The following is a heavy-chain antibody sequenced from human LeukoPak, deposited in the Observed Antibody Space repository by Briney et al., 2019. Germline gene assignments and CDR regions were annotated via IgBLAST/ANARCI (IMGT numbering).Heavy chain of an antibody. Sequence: GASVKVSCKASGGTFGSYAISWVRQAPGQGLEWMGGIIPIFGTANYAQKFQGRVTITADESTSTAYMELSSPRSEDTAVYYCARGPSYYYDSSGYYSYWGQGTLVTVSS. D-gene: IGHD3-22*01. CDR2: IIPIFGTA. J-gene: IGHJ4*02. CDR3: ARGPSYYYDSSGYYSY. CDR1: GGTFGSYA. V-gene: IGHV1-69*13.